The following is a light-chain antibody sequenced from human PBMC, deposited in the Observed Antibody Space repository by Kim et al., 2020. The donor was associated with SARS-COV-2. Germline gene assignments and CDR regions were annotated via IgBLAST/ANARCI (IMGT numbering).Light chain of an antibody. CDR2: DAS. V-gene: IGKV3-11*01. J-gene: IGKJ2*01. Sequence: LSPGERVTLSCRASESITSYLAWYQQKPGQVPRLLIYDASKRATGIPPRFSGSGSGTDFTLTISSLEPEDFGVYYCQQRSDWLGTFGQGTKLEI. CDR1: ESITSY. CDR3: QQRSDWLGT.